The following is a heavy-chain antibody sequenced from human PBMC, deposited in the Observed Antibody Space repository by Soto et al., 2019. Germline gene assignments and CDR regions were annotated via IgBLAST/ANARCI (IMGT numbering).Heavy chain of an antibody. J-gene: IGHJ4*02. CDR2: IFHSCTT. V-gene: IGHV4-30-4*01. CDR3: AREPYLPKARNDF. CDR1: GGSISSADYF. Sequence: QVHLQESCPGLVKPSQTLSLTCSVSGGSISSADYFWTWIRQSPGKGLEWMGYIFHSCTTYYNPSLKCRLIISIENSKNQCSLRLTSVTAAESAVYFCAREPYLPKARNDFWGQGTLVTVSS.